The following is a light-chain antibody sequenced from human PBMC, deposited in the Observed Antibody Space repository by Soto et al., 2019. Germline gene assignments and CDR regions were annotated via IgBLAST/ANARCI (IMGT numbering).Light chain of an antibody. Sequence: DMVMTQSPDSLAVSLGERATINCKSSQSVLYSSNNKNYLAWYQQKPGQPPKLLIYWASTRESGVPDRFSGSGSGTDFPLTISSLQAEDVAVYYCQQYYSTPWTFGQGTKVDI. J-gene: IGKJ1*01. CDR3: QQYYSTPWT. V-gene: IGKV4-1*01. CDR1: QSVLYSSNNKNY. CDR2: WAS.